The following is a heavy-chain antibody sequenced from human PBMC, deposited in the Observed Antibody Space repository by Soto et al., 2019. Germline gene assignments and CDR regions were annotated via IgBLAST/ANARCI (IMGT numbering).Heavy chain of an antibody. CDR1: GGSISSGRYY. V-gene: IGHV4-31*03. Sequence: QVQLQESGPGLVKPSQTLSLTCTVSGGSISSGRYYWSWIRQHPGRGLEWIGYIYYTGSTYYNPSLKSRVTISVDTSKNQFSLKLTSVTAADTAVYYCARDGVGNSGRPVPFDSWGQGTQVTVSS. D-gene: IGHD1-26*01. J-gene: IGHJ4*02. CDR2: IYYTGST. CDR3: ARDGVGNSGRPVPFDS.